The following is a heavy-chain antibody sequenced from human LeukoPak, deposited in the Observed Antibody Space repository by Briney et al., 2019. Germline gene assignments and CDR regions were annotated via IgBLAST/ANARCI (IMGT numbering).Heavy chain of an antibody. CDR3: ARGARGWYLRY. CDR2: INHSGST. V-gene: IGHV4-34*01. D-gene: IGHD6-19*01. Sequence: PETLSLTCAVYGGSFSGYYWSWVRQPPGKGLEWIGEINHSGSTNYNPSLKSRVTISVDTSKNQFSLKLSSVTAADTAVYYCARGARGWYLRYWGQGTLVTVSS. J-gene: IGHJ4*02. CDR1: GGSFSGYY.